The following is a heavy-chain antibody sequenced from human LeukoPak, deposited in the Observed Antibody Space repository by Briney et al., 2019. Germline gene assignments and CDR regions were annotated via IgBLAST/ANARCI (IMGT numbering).Heavy chain of an antibody. CDR3: ASAPSEIGGYYPEYFRH. J-gene: IGHJ1*01. Sequence: GGSLRLSCAASGFTFSTYWMHWVRQAPGKGLVWVSRIKSDGGTNYADSVKGRFTISRDNAKKTVSLQMNSLRPEDTGVYYCASAPSEIGGYYPEYFRHWGQGTLVTVSS. V-gene: IGHV3-74*01. CDR2: IKSDGGT. CDR1: GFTFSTYW. D-gene: IGHD3-22*01.